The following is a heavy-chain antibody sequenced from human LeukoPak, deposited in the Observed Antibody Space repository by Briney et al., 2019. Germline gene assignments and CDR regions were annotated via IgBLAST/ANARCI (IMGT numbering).Heavy chain of an antibody. J-gene: IGHJ5*02. CDR3: ARMGVAAGSNWLDP. V-gene: IGHV4-59*12. Sequence: PSETLSLTCSVSGGSISDNYWSWIRQPPGKRLEWIGYIYYSGSTYYNPSLKSRVTISVDTSKNQFSLKLSSVTAADTAAYYCARMGVAAGSNWLDPWGQGTLVTVSS. CDR2: IYYSGST. CDR1: GGSISDNY. D-gene: IGHD6-13*01.